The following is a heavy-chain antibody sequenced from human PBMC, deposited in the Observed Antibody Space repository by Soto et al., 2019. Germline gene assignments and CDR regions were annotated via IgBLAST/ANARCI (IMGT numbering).Heavy chain of an antibody. CDR2: MNPNNGDT. Sequence: QVRLVQSGAEGKKPGASVKVSCKASGYTFSSFEIHWVRQAAGQGLEWMGWMNPNNGDTGHAQKFQGRVTMTRNTSISTAFMELRSLRSEDTAMFYCARWVSATDFDSWGQGTLVTVSS. CDR3: ARWVSATDFDS. J-gene: IGHJ4*02. D-gene: IGHD2-8*01. V-gene: IGHV1-8*01. CDR1: GYTFSSFE.